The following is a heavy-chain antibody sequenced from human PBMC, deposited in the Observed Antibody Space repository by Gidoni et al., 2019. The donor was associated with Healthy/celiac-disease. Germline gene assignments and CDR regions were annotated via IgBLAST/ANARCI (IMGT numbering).Heavy chain of an antibody. CDR3: ARVMTVGPAAIPYYYYGMDV. CDR2: IIPIFGTA. V-gene: IGHV1-69*01. D-gene: IGHD2-2*02. J-gene: IGHJ6*02. Sequence: QVQLVQSGAGVMKPGSSLKVSCTASGVTFSSYPISWVRQAPGQGLEWMGGIIPIFGTANYAQKFQGRVTITADETTRTAYMELSSLRSEDTAVYDCARVMTVGPAAIPYYYYGMDVWGQGTTVTVSS. CDR1: GVTFSSYP.